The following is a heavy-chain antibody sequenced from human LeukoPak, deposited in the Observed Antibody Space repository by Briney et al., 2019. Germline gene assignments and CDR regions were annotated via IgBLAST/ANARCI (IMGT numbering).Heavy chain of an antibody. CDR2: INPNSGGT. D-gene: IGHD2-2*02. J-gene: IGHJ5*02. CDR1: GYTFTGYY. V-gene: IGHV1-2*06. Sequence: ASVKVSCKASGYTFTGYYMHWVRQAPGQGLEWMGRINPNSGGTNYAQKFQGRVTMTRDTSISTAYMELSRLRSDDTAVYYCARVLVYCSSTSCYTGESWFDPWGQGTLVTVSS. CDR3: ARVLVYCSSTSCYTGESWFDP.